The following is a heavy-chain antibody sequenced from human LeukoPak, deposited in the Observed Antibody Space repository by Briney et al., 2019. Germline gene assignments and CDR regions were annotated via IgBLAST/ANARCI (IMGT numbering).Heavy chain of an antibody. V-gene: IGHV3-23*01. CDR1: GCTFSSYA. J-gene: IGHJ4*02. CDR3: AKPDSSGYYYGFMCLDY. Sequence: GGSLRLSCAASGCTFSSYAMSWVRQAPGKGLEWVSAISGNGGSTYYADSVKGRFTISRDNSKNTLYLQMNSLRAEDTAVYYCAKPDSSGYYYGFMCLDYWGQGTLVTVSS. D-gene: IGHD3-22*01. CDR2: ISGNGGST.